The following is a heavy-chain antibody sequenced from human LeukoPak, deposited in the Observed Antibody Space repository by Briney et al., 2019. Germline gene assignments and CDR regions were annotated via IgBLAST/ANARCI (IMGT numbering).Heavy chain of an antibody. D-gene: IGHD1-1*01. CDR3: ARYRLGWFDP. Sequence: PSETLSLTRSVSSDSISSTSGTYFWGWIRQPAGKGLEWIGRINTSVSTNYNPSLKSRVTMSVDTSKNQFSLKVTSVTAADTAVYYCARYRLGWFDPWGQGTLVTVSS. CDR1: SDSISSTSGTYF. V-gene: IGHV4-61*02. CDR2: INTSVST. J-gene: IGHJ5*02.